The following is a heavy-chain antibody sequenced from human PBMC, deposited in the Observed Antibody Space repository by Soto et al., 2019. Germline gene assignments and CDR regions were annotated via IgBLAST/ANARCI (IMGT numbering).Heavy chain of an antibody. V-gene: IGHV1-18*04. D-gene: IGHD3-22*01. CDR2: ISAYNGNT. Sequence: ASVKVSCKASGYTFTSYGISWVRQAPGQGLEWMGWISAYNGNTNYAQKLQGRVTMTTDTSTGTAYMELRSLRSDDTAVYYCARATYYYDSSGYYPDAFDIWGQGTMVTVSS. CDR3: ARATYYYDSSGYYPDAFDI. CDR1: GYTFTSYG. J-gene: IGHJ3*02.